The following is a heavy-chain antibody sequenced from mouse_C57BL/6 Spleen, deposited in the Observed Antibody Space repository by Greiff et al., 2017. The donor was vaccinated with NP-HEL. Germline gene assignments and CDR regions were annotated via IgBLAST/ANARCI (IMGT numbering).Heavy chain of an antibody. V-gene: IGHV1-47*01. Sequence: VQLQQSGAELVKPGASVKMSCKASGYTFTTYPIEWMKQNHGKSLEWIGNFHPYNDDTKYNEKFKGKATLTVEKSSSTVYLELSRLTSDDSAVYYCARRGYYYGSSYAFDVWGTGTTVTVSS. D-gene: IGHD1-1*01. J-gene: IGHJ1*03. CDR2: FHPYNDDT. CDR3: ARRGYYYGSSYAFDV. CDR1: GYTFTTYP.